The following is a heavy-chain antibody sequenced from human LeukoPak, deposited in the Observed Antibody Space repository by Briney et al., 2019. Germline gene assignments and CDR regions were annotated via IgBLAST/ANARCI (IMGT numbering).Heavy chain of an antibody. CDR2: IIPIFGTA. CDR3: ARDLNEGPWMNWFNP. CDR1: GYTFTSYD. D-gene: IGHD1-1*01. J-gene: IGHJ5*02. Sequence: PVKVSCKASGYTFTSYDISWVRQAPGQGLEWMGGIIPIFGTANYAQKFQGRVTITTDESTSTAYMELSSLRSEDTAVYYCARDLNEGPWMNWFNPWGQGTLVTVSS. V-gene: IGHV1-69*05.